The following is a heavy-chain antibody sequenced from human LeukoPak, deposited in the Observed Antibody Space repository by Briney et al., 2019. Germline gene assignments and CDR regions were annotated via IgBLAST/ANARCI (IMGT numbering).Heavy chain of an antibody. CDR3: ARRAGSLIVVVPTDAFDI. D-gene: IGHD3-22*01. J-gene: IGHJ3*02. CDR2: IYPGDSDT. Sequence: GESLKTSCKGSGYSFTSYWIGWVRQMPGKGLEWMGIIYPGDSDTRYSPSFQGQVTISADKSISTAYLQWSSLKASDTAMYYCARRAGSLIVVVPTDAFDIWGQGTMVTVSS. V-gene: IGHV5-51*01. CDR1: GYSFTSYW.